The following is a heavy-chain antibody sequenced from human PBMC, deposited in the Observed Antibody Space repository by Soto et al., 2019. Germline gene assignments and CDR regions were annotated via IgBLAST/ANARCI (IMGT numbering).Heavy chain of an antibody. J-gene: IGHJ6*02. D-gene: IGHD5-18*01. V-gene: IGHV1-69*12. CDR3: ARDDVDTAMPYGMDV. CDR1: GGTFSSYA. CDR2: IIPIFGTA. Sequence: QVQLVQSGAEVKKPGSSVKVSCKASGGTFSSYAISWVRQAPGQGLEWMGGIIPIFGTANYAQKFQGRVTITADEYTSTAYMELSSLRSEDTAVYCCARDDVDTAMPYGMDVWGQGTTVTVSS.